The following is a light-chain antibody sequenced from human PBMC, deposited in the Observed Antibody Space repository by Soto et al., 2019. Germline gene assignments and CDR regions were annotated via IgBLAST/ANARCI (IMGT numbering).Light chain of an antibody. Sequence: DIVLTQSPGTLSLSPGDRATLSGRASQSVSTSYLAWYQQKPGQAPRLLIYGASSRATGIPDRFSGSGSGTDFTLTISGLEPEDFAVYYCQQYGNSRGTFGQGTKVDIK. J-gene: IGKJ1*01. CDR1: QSVSTSY. CDR2: GAS. CDR3: QQYGNSRGT. V-gene: IGKV3-20*01.